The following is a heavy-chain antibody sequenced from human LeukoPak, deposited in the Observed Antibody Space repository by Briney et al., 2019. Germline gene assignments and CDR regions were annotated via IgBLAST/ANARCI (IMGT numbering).Heavy chain of an antibody. CDR3: ARFYCSSTSCYNSYYGMDV. J-gene: IGHJ6*02. CDR2: KKQDGSEK. CDR1: GFTFSSYW. Sequence: GGSLRLSCAASGFTFSSYWMSWVRQAPGKGLEWVANKKQDGSEKYYVDSVKGRFTISRDNAKNSLYLQMNSLRAEDTAVYYCARFYCSSTSCYNSYYGMDVWGQGTTVTVSS. D-gene: IGHD2-2*02. V-gene: IGHV3-7*03.